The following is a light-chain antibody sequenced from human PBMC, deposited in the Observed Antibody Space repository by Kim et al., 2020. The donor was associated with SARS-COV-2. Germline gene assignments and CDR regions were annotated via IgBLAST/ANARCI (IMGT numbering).Light chain of an antibody. Sequence: PAGRTTIPSSTGHPLSTIKLAWCHQKTGQHPPLLIYCAASRSAGVPDRCIGGGSDTKVTLPTSRLETEDFVVFYCHQYDGRPPVTFGQGTRLEIK. CDR2: CAA. V-gene: IGKV3-20*01. CDR3: HQYDGRPPVT. J-gene: IGKJ5*01. CDR1: HPLSTIK.